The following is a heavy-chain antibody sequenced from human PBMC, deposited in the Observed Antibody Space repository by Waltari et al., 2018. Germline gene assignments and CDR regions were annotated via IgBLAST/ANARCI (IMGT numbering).Heavy chain of an antibody. Sequence: EVQLVESGGGLVKPGGSLRLSCAASGFTFSSYSMNWDRQAPGKGLEWVSSISSSSSYIYYADSVKGRFTISRDNAKNSLYLQMNSLRAEDTAVYYCARYPLWGSFFDYWGQGTLVTVSS. D-gene: IGHD2-21*01. V-gene: IGHV3-21*01. CDR1: GFTFSSYS. CDR3: ARYPLWGSFFDY. J-gene: IGHJ4*02. CDR2: ISSSSSYI.